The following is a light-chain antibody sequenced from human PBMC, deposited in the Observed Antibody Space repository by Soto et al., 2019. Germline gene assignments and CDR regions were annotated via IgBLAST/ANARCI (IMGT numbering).Light chain of an antibody. CDR3: QKYASYYT. V-gene: IGKV1-5*01. Sequence: DIQMTQSPSTLSASVGDRVTITCRASQSISHWLAWYQQKPGKAPTLLIYDVSRLESGVPSRFSVSGSGTEFTLTINSLQPDDFATYYCQKYASYYTFGQGTKVDIK. CDR1: QSISHW. CDR2: DVS. J-gene: IGKJ2*01.